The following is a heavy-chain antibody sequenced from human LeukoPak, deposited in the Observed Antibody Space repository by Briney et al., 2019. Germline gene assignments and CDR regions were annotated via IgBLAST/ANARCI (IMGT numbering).Heavy chain of an antibody. Sequence: GGSLRLSCAASGFTFSSYAMRWVRQAPGKGLEWVAVISYDGSNKYYADSVKGRFTISRDNSKNTLYLQMNSLRAEDTAVYYCARDHDSSGYYYYFDYWGQGTLVTVSS. J-gene: IGHJ4*02. CDR3: ARDHDSSGYYYYFDY. D-gene: IGHD3-22*01. V-gene: IGHV3-30-3*01. CDR1: GFTFSSYA. CDR2: ISYDGSNK.